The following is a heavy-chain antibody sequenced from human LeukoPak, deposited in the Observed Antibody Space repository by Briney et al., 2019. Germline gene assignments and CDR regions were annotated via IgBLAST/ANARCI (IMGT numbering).Heavy chain of an antibody. J-gene: IGHJ4*02. D-gene: IGHD1-26*01. CDR3: ARLSGSYLGPNY. Sequence: PSETLSLTCTVSGYSISSGYYWGWIRQPPGKGLEWIGSIYHSGSTYYNPSLKSRVTISVDTSKNQFSLRLSSVTAADTAVYYCARLSGSYLGPNYWGQGTLVTVSS. V-gene: IGHV4-38-2*02. CDR1: GYSISSGYY. CDR2: IYHSGST.